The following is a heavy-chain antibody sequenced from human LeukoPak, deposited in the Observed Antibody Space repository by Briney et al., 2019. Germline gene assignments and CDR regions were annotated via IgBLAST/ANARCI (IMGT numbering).Heavy chain of an antibody. J-gene: IGHJ3*02. CDR3: AREIGPYYYDSSGAVDAFDI. CDR2: IYPGDSDT. Sequence: GESLKISCKGSGYSFTSYWIGWVRQMPGKGLEWMGIIYPGDSDTRYSPSFQGQVTISADKSISTAYLQWSSLKASDTAMYYCAREIGPYYYDSSGAVDAFDIWGQGTIVTVSS. CDR1: GYSFTSYW. V-gene: IGHV5-51*01. D-gene: IGHD3-22*01.